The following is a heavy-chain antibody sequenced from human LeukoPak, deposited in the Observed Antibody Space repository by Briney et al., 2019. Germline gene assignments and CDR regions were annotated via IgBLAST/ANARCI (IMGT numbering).Heavy chain of an antibody. CDR1: GFPFSSHG. V-gene: IGHV3-23*01. CDR2: ITSSGNI. J-gene: IGHJ4*02. CDR3: ARGAAAVFDY. D-gene: IGHD6-13*01. Sequence: PGGSLRLSCAASGFPFSSHGMSWVRQAPGKGLEWVSTITSSGNIYYADSVKGRFTISRDNSKNTLYLQMNSLRAEDTAVYYCARGAAAVFDYWGQGTLVTVSS.